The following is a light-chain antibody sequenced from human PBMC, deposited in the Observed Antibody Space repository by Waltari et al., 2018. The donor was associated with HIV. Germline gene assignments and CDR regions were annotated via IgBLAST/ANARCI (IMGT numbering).Light chain of an antibody. Sequence: QTVVTQEPSFSVSPGGTVTLTCAFSSASVSSPYSPSWYQQTPGQAPRTLIYSTNTRSSGVPDRFSGSILGNKAALTITGAQADDESVYYCALYMGSGTWVFGGGTKLTVL. CDR3: ALYMGSGTWV. V-gene: IGLV8-61*01. CDR1: SASVSSPYS. CDR2: STN. J-gene: IGLJ3*02.